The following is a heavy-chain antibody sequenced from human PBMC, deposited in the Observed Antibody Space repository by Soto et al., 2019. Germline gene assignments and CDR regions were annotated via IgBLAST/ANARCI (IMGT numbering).Heavy chain of an antibody. J-gene: IGHJ6*02. Sequence: GGSLRLSCAASGFTFSDYYMSWIRQAPGKGLAWVSYISSSSSYTNYADSVKGRFTISRDNAKNSLYLQMNSLRAEDTAVYYCARGQLVRVYYYYYGMDVWGQGTTVAVSS. CDR2: ISSSSSYT. CDR3: ARGQLVRVYYYYYGMDV. CDR1: GFTFSDYY. D-gene: IGHD6-6*01. V-gene: IGHV3-11*06.